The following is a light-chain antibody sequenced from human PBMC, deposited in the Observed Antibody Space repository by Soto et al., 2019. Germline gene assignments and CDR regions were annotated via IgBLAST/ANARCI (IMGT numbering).Light chain of an antibody. CDR3: QHYEKSSGT. CDR1: QTFSSSS. V-gene: IGKV3-20*01. CDR2: GAS. J-gene: IGKJ1*01. Sequence: EIELTQSPGTLSLSPGERATLSCRGSQTFSSSSLAWYQHKPGQAPRLLIYGASIRATGIPDRFSGSGSGTDFTLTISRLEPEDFAVYYCQHYEKSSGTFGQGTKVDIK.